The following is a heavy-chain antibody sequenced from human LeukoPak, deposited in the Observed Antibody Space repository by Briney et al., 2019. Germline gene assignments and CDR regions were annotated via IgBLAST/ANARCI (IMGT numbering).Heavy chain of an antibody. Sequence: PGGSLRLSCAASGFTFSSYGIHWVRQAPGKGLEWVAVFWYDGSNKYYADSVKGRFTISRDNSKNILYLQMNSLRAEDTAVYYCARAIAVAGNFDYWSQGTLVTVSS. D-gene: IGHD6-19*01. V-gene: IGHV3-33*01. CDR3: ARAIAVAGNFDY. CDR2: FWYDGSNK. J-gene: IGHJ4*02. CDR1: GFTFSSYG.